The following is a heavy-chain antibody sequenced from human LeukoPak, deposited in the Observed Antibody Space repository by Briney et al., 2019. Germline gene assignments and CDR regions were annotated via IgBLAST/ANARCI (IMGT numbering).Heavy chain of an antibody. V-gene: IGHV4-59*08. D-gene: IGHD3-9*01. CDR2: IYYSGST. CDR3: ARRAPPYDTLTGPFDP. Sequence: SETLSLTCTVSGGSISSYYWSWIRQPPGKGLEWIGYIYYSGSTNYNPSLKSRVTISVDTSKNQFSLKLSSVTAADTAVYYCARRAPPYDTLTGPFDPWGQGTLVTVSS. CDR1: GGSISSYY. J-gene: IGHJ5*02.